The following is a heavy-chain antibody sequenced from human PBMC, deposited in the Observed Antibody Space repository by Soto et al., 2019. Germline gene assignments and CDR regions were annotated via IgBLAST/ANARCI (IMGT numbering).Heavy chain of an antibody. J-gene: IGHJ1*01. CDR3: AKDNPPHCSGGSCYPEYFQH. D-gene: IGHD2-15*01. Sequence: GGSLRLSCAASGFTFSSYAMSWVRQAPGKGLEWVSAISGSGGSTYYADSVKGRFTISRDNSKNTLYLQMNSLRAEDTAVYYCAKDNPPHCSGGSCYPEYFQHWGQGTLVTVSS. CDR2: ISGSGGST. CDR1: GFTFSSYA. V-gene: IGHV3-23*01.